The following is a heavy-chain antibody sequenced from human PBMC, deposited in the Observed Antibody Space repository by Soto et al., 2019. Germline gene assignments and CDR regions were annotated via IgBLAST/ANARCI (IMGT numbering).Heavy chain of an antibody. Sequence: SETLSLTCSVSGGSITKTSYYWGWIRQPPGKGLEWIGSMYYSGSTYYNPSLKSRVTISVDTSKNQFSLKLSSVTAADTAVYYCASLADYYDRGGFDYWGRGTLVTVSS. V-gene: IGHV4-39*01. J-gene: IGHJ4*01. CDR1: GGSITKTSYY. CDR2: MYYSGST. CDR3: ASLADYYDRGGFDY. D-gene: IGHD3-22*01.